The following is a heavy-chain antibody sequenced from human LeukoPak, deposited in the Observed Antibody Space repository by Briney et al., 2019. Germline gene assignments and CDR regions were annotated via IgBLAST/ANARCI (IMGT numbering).Heavy chain of an antibody. CDR1: GFTFSNCA. CDR2: IWYDGNNK. J-gene: IGHJ4*02. V-gene: IGHV3-33*08. CDR3: ARSTSSEYDIYHFDY. Sequence: GGSLRLSCAATGFTFSNCAMHWVRQAPGKGLEWVAVIWYDGNNKYYADSVKGRFTISRDNSKNTLYLQMNSLRAEDTAVYYCARSTSSEYDIYHFDYWGQGTLVTVSS. D-gene: IGHD3-9*01.